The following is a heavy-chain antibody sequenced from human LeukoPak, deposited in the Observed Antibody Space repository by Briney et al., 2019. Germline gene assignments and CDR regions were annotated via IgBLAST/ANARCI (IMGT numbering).Heavy chain of an antibody. CDR2: IGSGGYT. Sequence: GGSLRLSCVVSGFTFKDYDIHWGRQTTGKGLEWVSAIGSGGYTYYAESVRGRFTMSREDAETSLYLQMNNLRAEDTGVYYCVRQPDSGRYGFDNSGQGTLVTVSS. D-gene: IGHD6-19*01. J-gene: IGHJ4*02. V-gene: IGHV3-13*01. CDR1: GFTFKDYD. CDR3: VRQPDSGRYGFDN.